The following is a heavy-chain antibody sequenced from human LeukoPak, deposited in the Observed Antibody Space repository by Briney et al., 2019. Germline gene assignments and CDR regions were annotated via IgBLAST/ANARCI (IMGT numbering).Heavy chain of an antibody. V-gene: IGHV4-34*01. CDR3: ARGRHYYGSGSYSDY. CDR2: INHSGST. J-gene: IGHJ4*02. CDR1: GGSFSGYY. D-gene: IGHD3-10*01. Sequence: SETLSLTCAVYGGSFSGYYWSWIRQPPGKGLEWIGEINHSGSTNYNPSLKSRVTISVDTSKNQFSLKLSSVTAADTAVYYCARGRHYYGSGSYSDYWGQGTLVTVSS.